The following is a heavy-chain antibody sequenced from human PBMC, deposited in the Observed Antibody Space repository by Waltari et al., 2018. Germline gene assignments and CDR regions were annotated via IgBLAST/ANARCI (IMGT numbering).Heavy chain of an antibody. CDR1: GGSISSYY. CDR2: IYYRGGT. CDR3: ARHRYGISSWFDP. D-gene: IGHD5-18*01. V-gene: IGHV4-59*08. J-gene: IGHJ5*02. Sequence: QVQLQESGPGLVKPSETLSLTCTVSGGSISSYYWSWIRQPPGKGLEWIGYIYYRGGTNYNPSLKSRVTISVDTSKNQFSLKLSSVTAADTAVYYCARHRYGISSWFDPWGQGTLVTVSS.